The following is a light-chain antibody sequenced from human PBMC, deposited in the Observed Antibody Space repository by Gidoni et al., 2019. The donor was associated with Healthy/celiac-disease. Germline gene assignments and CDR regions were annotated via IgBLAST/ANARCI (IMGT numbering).Light chain of an antibody. CDR3: AAWDDSLNGYV. CDR1: SSNIGSNT. CDR2: TNN. V-gene: IGLV1-44*01. Sequence: QSVLPQPPSASGTPGPRVTIPCSGSSSNIGSNTVNWYQQLPGTAPKLLIYTNNQRPSGVPDRFSGSKSGTSASLAISGLQSEDEADYYCAAWDDSLNGYVFGTGTKVTVL. J-gene: IGLJ1*01.